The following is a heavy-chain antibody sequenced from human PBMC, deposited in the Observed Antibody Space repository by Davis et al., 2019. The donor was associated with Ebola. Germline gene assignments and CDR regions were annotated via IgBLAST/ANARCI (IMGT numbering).Heavy chain of an antibody. Sequence: SGPTLVKPTQTLTLTCTFSGFSLHTGGMRVSWIRQAPGKALEWLAHIDWDDDKFYSTSLKTRLTISKAASKNQVVLTMTNLDPVDTGTYYCARLGDYYYVDVWGNGTTVTVSS. V-gene: IGHV2-70*04. CDR1: GFSLHTGGMR. CDR2: IDWDDDK. D-gene: IGHD3-16*01. J-gene: IGHJ6*03. CDR3: ARLGDYYYVDV.